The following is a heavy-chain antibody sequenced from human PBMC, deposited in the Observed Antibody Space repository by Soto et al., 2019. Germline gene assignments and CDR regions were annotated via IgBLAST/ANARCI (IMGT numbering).Heavy chain of an antibody. J-gene: IGHJ4*02. Sequence: GWSVRLGCAAAVFSFGSYVICWLLQDPGTGLEWVDVLPHGGSNKYYDDSVKGRFTISRDNSKNTLYPQMNSLRAEDMAVYYCAKDPLRYFDWFDSSGPTNFDAWRQG. CDR3: AKDPLRYFDWFDSSGPTNFDA. CDR1: VFSFGSYV. D-gene: IGHD3-9*01. CDR2: LPHGGSNK. V-gene: IGHV3-30*18.